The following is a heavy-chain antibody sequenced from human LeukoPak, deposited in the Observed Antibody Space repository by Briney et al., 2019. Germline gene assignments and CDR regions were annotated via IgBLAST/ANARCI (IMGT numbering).Heavy chain of an antibody. J-gene: IGHJ6*02. CDR2: IYYSGST. CDR3: ARRGYGMDV. V-gene: IGHV4-59*08. Sequence: MPSETLSLTCTVSGGSISSYYWSWIRQPPGKGLEWIGYIYYSGSTNYNPSLKSRVTISVDTSKNQFSLKLSSVTAADTAVYYCARRGYGMDVWGQGTTVTVSS. CDR1: GGSISSYY.